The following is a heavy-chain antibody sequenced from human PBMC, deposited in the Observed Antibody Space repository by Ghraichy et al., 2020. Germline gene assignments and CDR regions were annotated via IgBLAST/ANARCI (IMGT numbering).Heavy chain of an antibody. J-gene: IGHJ4*02. D-gene: IGHD3-22*01. Sequence: SETLSLTCTVSGGSVSSGSYYWSWIRQPPGKGLEWIGYIYYSGSTNYNPSLKSRVTISVDTSKNQFSLKLSSVTAADTAVYYCASIRIVVVTHSSYFDYWGQGTLVTVSS. CDR2: IYYSGST. CDR1: GGSVSSGSYY. V-gene: IGHV4-61*01. CDR3: ASIRIVVVTHSSYFDY.